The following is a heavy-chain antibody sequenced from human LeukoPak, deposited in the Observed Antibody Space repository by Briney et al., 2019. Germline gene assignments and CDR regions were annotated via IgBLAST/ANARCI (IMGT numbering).Heavy chain of an antibody. Sequence: PGGSLRLSCAASGFTVSTNYMNWVRQAPGKGLEWVSVIYSGGTTYYADSVKGRFTISRDNAKNSLYLQMNSLRAEDTAVYYCSSTPPPYAFDIWGQGTMVTVSS. V-gene: IGHV3-53*01. CDR2: IYSGGTT. CDR3: SSTPPPYAFDI. CDR1: GFTVSTNY. J-gene: IGHJ3*02. D-gene: IGHD6-19*01.